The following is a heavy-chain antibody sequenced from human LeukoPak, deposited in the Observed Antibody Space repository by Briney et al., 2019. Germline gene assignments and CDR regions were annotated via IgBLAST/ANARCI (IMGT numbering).Heavy chain of an antibody. D-gene: IGHD6-19*01. V-gene: IGHV4-59*01. CDR2: IYYSGST. Sequence: SETLSLTCTVSGGSISSYYWSWIRQPPGKGLEWIGYIYYSGSTNYNPSLESRVTISVDTSKNQFSLKPSSVTAADTAVYYCARDGSGLYYFDYWGQGTLVTVSS. CDR3: ARDGSGLYYFDY. J-gene: IGHJ4*02. CDR1: GGSISSYY.